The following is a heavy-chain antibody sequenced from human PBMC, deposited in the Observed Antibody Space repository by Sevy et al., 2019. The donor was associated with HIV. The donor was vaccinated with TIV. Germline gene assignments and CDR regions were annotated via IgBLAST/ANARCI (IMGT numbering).Heavy chain of an antibody. V-gene: IGHV3-23*01. CDR3: ARDRGISATGTLFDY. Sequence: GGSLRLSCAASGFTSSSYAMSWVRQPPGRGLEWVSTLSDSGVSTYYADSVKGRFTISRDNSKNILYLQMNSLRAEDTAVYYCARDRGISATGTLFDYWGQGTLVTVSS. J-gene: IGHJ4*02. D-gene: IGHD3-9*01. CDR1: GFTSSSYA. CDR2: LSDSGVST.